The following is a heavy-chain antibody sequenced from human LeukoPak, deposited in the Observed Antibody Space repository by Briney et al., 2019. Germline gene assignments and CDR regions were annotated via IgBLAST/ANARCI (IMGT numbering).Heavy chain of an antibody. CDR2: IKQDGSDK. CDR1: GFTFSAYW. D-gene: IGHD4-23*01. Sequence: GRSLRLSCAASGFTFSAYWMSWVRQAPGKGLEWVANIKQDGSDKYYVDSVKGRFTISRDNARNSLYLQMNSLRAEDTAVYHCARKTVVGSYFDYWGQGTPVTVSS. CDR3: ARKTVVGSYFDY. J-gene: IGHJ4*02. V-gene: IGHV3-7*03.